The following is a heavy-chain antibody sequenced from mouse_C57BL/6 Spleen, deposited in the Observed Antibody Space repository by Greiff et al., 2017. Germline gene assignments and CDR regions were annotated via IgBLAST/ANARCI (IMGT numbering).Heavy chain of an antibody. CDR3: ARRGGYNSAWFAY. J-gene: IGHJ3*01. V-gene: IGHV1-39*01. CDR1: GYSFTDYN. CDR2: INPNDGTT. D-gene: IGHD2-14*01. Sequence: VQLQQSGPELVKPGASVKISCKASGYSFTDYNMNWVKQSNGKSLEWIGVINPNDGTTSYNQKFKGKATLTVDQSSSTAYMQRNSLTSEDSAVYYCARRGGYNSAWFAYWGQGTLVTVSA.